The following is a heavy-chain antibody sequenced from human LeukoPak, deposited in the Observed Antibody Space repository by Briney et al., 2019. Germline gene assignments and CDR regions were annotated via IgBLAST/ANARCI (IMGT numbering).Heavy chain of an antibody. CDR3: ASGSSSSSAFDI. Sequence: GGSLRLSCAASGFTFSDYYMSWIRQAPGKGLEWVSYISSSGSTIYYADSMKGRFTISRDNAKNSLYLQMNSLRAEDTAVYYCASGSSSSSAFDIWGQGTMVTVSS. D-gene: IGHD6-6*01. V-gene: IGHV3-11*01. CDR1: GFTFSDYY. J-gene: IGHJ3*02. CDR2: ISSSGSTI.